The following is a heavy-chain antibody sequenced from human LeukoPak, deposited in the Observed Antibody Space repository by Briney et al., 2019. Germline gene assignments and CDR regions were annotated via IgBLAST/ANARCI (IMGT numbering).Heavy chain of an antibody. J-gene: IGHJ1*01. D-gene: IGHD6-13*01. V-gene: IGHV3-21*01. CDR2: INSSSSYI. CDR1: GFTFSSYS. Sequence: GGSLRLSCAASGFTFSSYSMNWVRQAPGKGLEWVSSINSSSSYIYYADSVKGRFTISRDNAKNSLYLQMNSLRAEDTAVYYCARDWPTIAAAGTIPEYFQHWGQGTLVTVSS. CDR3: ARDWPTIAAAGTIPEYFQH.